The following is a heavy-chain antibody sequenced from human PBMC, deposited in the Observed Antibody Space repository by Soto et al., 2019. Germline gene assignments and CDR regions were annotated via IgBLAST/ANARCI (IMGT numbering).Heavy chain of an antibody. CDR2: IYNDGRT. CDR1: GFTVSTNY. CDR3: ARIGGGAAS. D-gene: IGHD3-3*01. Sequence: EVQLVESGVGLVQPGGSLRLSCAASGFTVSTNYMNWVRQAPGEGLEWVAIIYNDGRTDYADSLKGRFSISRDISNILLSIQMDNLRAEYPALYYCARIGGGAASWGQGTLVTVAS. V-gene: IGHV3-66*01. J-gene: IGHJ3*01.